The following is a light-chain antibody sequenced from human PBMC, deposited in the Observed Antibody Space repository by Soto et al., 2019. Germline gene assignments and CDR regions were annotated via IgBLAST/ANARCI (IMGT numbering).Light chain of an antibody. V-gene: IGKV3-20*01. CDR3: QQYDRSPYT. CDR2: GAS. CDR1: QSVSSNN. Sequence: EIVLTQSPGTLSLSPGERGTLSCRASQSVSSNNLAWYQQTPGQAPRLLIYGASSRAPGIPDRFSGSGSGTEFTLTISRLEPEDFAVYYCQQYDRSPYTFGQGTKLEIK. J-gene: IGKJ2*01.